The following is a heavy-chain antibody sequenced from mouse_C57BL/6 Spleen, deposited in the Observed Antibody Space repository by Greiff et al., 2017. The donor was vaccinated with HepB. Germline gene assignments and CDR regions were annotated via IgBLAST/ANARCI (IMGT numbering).Heavy chain of an antibody. Sequence: QVQLQQPGAELVMPGASVKLSCKASGYTFTSYWMHWVKQRPGQGLEWIGEIDPSDSYTNYNQKFKGKSTLTVDKSSSTAYMPLSSLTSEDSAVYYFALTAQATDYFDYWGQGTTLTVSS. V-gene: IGHV1-69*01. CDR2: IDPSDSYT. J-gene: IGHJ2*01. D-gene: IGHD3-2*02. CDR1: GYTFTSYW. CDR3: ALTAQATDYFDY.